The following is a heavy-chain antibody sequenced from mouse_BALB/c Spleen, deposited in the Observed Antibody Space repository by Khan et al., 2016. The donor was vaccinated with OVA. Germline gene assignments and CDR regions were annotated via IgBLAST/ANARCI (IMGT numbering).Heavy chain of an antibody. V-gene: IGHV2-2*02. CDR2: IWSGGST. CDR3: ARREYLMTWFAY. J-gene: IGHJ3*01. Sequence: QVQLKESGPGLVQPSQSLSITCTVSGFSLTNFGVHWVRQSPGKGLEWLGVIWSGGSTAYNAAFKSRLSISKDNSKSQVFFKMNSRQANDTAAYYCARREYLMTWFAYWGQGTLVTVSA. CDR1: GFSLTNFG.